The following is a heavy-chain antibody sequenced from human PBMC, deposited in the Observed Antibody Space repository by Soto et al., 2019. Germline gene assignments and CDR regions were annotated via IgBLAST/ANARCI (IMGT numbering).Heavy chain of an antibody. Sequence: EVQLVESGGGLVQPGESLRLSCAASGFTFSSFNMHWVRQAPGKGLEWVSYISASSTTVYYADSVKGRFTISRDNAKNSLYLQINSPRDEDTAVYYCARIYRRDGNKYADYWGEGTLVTVSS. V-gene: IGHV3-48*02. D-gene: IGHD3-16*02. CDR2: ISASSTTV. CDR3: ARIYRRDGNKYADY. CDR1: GFTFSSFN. J-gene: IGHJ4*02.